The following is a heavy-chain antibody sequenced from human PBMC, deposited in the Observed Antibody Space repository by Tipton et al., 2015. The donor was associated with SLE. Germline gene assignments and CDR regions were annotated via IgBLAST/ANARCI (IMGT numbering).Heavy chain of an antibody. J-gene: IGHJ6*02. D-gene: IGHD3-22*01. CDR3: ARHSDTSGYYYYGMDV. Sequence: LRLSCTVSSGSISSGAYYWGWIRQPPGKGLEWVGSISHSGTLHYNPSLKSRLTISVDPSKNQFSLKVNSVTAADSAVYYCARHSDTSGYYYYGMDVWGQGTTVTVSS. CDR2: ISHSGTL. CDR1: SGSISSGAYY. V-gene: IGHV4-39*07.